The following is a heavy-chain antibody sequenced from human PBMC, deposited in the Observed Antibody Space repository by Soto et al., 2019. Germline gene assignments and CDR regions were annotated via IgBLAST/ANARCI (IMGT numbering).Heavy chain of an antibody. CDR2: INHSGST. D-gene: IGHD3-9*01. CDR3: ARRPITIFWNWFDP. J-gene: IGHJ5*02. V-gene: IGHV4-34*01. Sequence: SETLSLTCAVYGGSVSGYYWSWIRQPPGKGPEWIGEINHSGSTNYNPSLKSRVTISVDTSKNQFSLKLSSVTAADTSVYYCARRPITIFWNWFDPWGQGTLVS. CDR1: GGSVSGYY.